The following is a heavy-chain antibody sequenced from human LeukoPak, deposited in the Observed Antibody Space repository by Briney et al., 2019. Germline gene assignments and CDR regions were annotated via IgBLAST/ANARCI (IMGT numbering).Heavy chain of an antibody. V-gene: IGHV4-4*02. J-gene: IGHJ4*02. D-gene: IGHD3-10*01. CDR1: GGSISSNNW. Sequence: PSGTLSLTCAVSGGSISSNNWWSWVRQPSGKGLEWIGEIYHSGSTNYNPSLKSRVTISVDKSKNQFSLKLSSVTAADTAVYYCARDLASMVRGVIVDDYWGQGTLVTISS. CDR3: ARDLASMVRGVIVDDY. CDR2: IYHSGST.